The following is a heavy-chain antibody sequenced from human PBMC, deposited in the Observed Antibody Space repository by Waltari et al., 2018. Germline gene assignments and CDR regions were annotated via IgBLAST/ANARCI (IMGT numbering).Heavy chain of an antibody. CDR1: GFTFSDYW. J-gene: IGHJ4*02. D-gene: IGHD6-19*01. CDR2: IKQDGSEK. CDR3: VRGGVAVAGPDDY. V-gene: IGHV3-7*04. Sequence: EVQLVESGGGLVQPGGSLRLSCAASGFTFSDYWMSWVRQAPGKGLEWVANIKQDGSEKYYVDSVKGRFTVSRVNAKNSLFLQMNSRRVEDTAVYYCVRGGVAVAGPDDYWGQGTLVTVSS.